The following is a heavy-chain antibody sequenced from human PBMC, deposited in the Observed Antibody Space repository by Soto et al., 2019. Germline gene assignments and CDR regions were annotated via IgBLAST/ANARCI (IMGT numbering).Heavy chain of an antibody. J-gene: IGHJ6*03. CDR1: GDSVSSSSAA. Sequence: PSQTLSLTCAISGDSVSSSSAAWNWIRQSPSRGLEWLGRTYYRSKWYNDYAISVKSRIAIDPDTSKNQFSLQLTSVTPEDTAVYYCARGSWDDVSGHYYMDVWDKGTTVTVSS. V-gene: IGHV6-1*01. CDR3: ARGSWDDVSGHYYMDV. D-gene: IGHD1-1*01. CDR2: TYYRSKWYN.